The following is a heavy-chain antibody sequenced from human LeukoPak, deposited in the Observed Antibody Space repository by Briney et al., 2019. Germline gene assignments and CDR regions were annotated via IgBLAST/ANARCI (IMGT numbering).Heavy chain of an antibody. V-gene: IGHV3-53*01. Sequence: GGSLRLSCAASGFTVSTSFMSWVRQSPGKGLEWVSLISGGGTTYYADSVKGRFIISRDNSKNMLYLRMDSLRADDTALYYCASTAGSSYDYWGQGTLVTVSP. D-gene: IGHD1-26*01. CDR2: ISGGGTT. CDR3: ASTAGSSYDY. J-gene: IGHJ4*02. CDR1: GFTVSTSF.